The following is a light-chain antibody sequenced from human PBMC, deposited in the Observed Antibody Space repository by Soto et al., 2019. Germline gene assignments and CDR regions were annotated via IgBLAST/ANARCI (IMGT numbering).Light chain of an antibody. J-gene: IGKJ1*01. CDR2: DAS. V-gene: IGKV1-5*01. CDR1: QSIRSW. CDR3: QQYNSYPWK. Sequence: DIQMTQSPSTLSASVGDIVTITCRASQSIRSWLAWYQQKPGKAPKLLIYDASSLESGAPSRFSGSGSGTEFTLTISSLQPDDFAPYYCQQYNSYPWKCGQGTKGHI.